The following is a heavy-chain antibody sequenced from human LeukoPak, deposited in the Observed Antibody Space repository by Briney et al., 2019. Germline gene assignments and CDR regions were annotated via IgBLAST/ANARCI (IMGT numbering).Heavy chain of an antibody. Sequence: ASVKVSCKASGYTFTSYDINWVRQATGQGLEWMGWINPNSGGSIFAQKFQGRVTMTRDTSISTAYMELSSLRSDDTAMYYCARDGGQHLGVVDFWGQGTLVTVSS. V-gene: IGHV1-2*02. CDR1: GYTFTSYD. CDR2: INPNSGGS. D-gene: IGHD2-2*01. J-gene: IGHJ4*02. CDR3: ARDGGQHLGVVDF.